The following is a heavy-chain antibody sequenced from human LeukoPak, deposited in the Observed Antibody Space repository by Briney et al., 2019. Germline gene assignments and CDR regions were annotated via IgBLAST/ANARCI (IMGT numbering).Heavy chain of an antibody. Sequence: GSLRLSCAASGFTFSRYAMNWLRQAPGKGLEWVSSISGSGGRTYYVDSVKGRFTISRDNSQNTLYLHMNSLRAEDTAVYYCAKEESTTWFPDCWGQGTLVTVSS. D-gene: IGHD6-13*01. V-gene: IGHV3-23*01. CDR3: AKEESTTWFPDC. CDR2: ISGSGGRT. J-gene: IGHJ4*02. CDR1: GFTFSRYA.